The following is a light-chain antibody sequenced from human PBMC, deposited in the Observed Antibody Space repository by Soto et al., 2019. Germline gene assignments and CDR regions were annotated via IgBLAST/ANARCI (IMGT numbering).Light chain of an antibody. Sequence: EIGLKQSPGTLSLSPGERATLSCRASQSVSRNYLAWYQRKPGQAPRLLIYGASSRATGIPDRFSGSGSGTDFTLTISRLEPEDFAVYYCQQYGSSPWTFGQGTKVDIK. CDR1: QSVSRNY. V-gene: IGKV3-20*01. J-gene: IGKJ1*01. CDR3: QQYGSSPWT. CDR2: GAS.